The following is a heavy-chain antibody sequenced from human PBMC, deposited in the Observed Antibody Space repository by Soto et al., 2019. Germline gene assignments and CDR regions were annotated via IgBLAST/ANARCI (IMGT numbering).Heavy chain of an antibody. CDR2: IWYDGNNK. CDR3: ARYQHYASGSSYVAGYFDY. CDR1: GFTFSNYG. D-gene: IGHD3-10*01. J-gene: IGHJ4*02. Sequence: QVQLLESGGGVVQPGRSLRLSCAASGFTFSNYGMHWVRQAPGKGLEWVALIWYDGNNKYYGDSVKGRFTISRDNSKNTFYLQMNSLRAEDTAVYYCARYQHYASGSSYVAGYFDYWGQGTLVTVSS. V-gene: IGHV3-33*01.